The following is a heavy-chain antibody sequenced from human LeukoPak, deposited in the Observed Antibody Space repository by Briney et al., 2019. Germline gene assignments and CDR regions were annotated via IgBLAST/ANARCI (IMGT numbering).Heavy chain of an antibody. V-gene: IGHV3-23*01. CDR3: AKRVYSYGYIDY. D-gene: IGHD5-18*01. CDR2: ISGSGGST. J-gene: IGHJ4*02. Sequence: GGSLRLSCAASGFTVSSSYMSWVRQAPGKGLEWVSAISGSGGSTYYADSVKGRFTISRDNSKNTLYLQMNSLRAEDTAVYYCAKRVYSYGYIDYWGQGTLVTVSS. CDR1: GFTVSSSY.